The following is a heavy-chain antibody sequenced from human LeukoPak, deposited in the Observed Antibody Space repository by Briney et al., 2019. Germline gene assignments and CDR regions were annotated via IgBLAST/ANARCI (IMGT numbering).Heavy chain of an antibody. CDR2: ISASGGST. D-gene: IGHD5-18*01. CDR1: GFSFSSNV. CDR3: AQRVQLIC. Sequence: GGSLRLSCAASGFSFSSNVMNWVRQAPGKGLEWVSVISASGGSTHYADSVKGRFTISRDNSKNTLYLQMNSLRAEDTAIYYCAQRVQLICWGQGTLVTVSS. V-gene: IGHV3-23*01. J-gene: IGHJ4*02.